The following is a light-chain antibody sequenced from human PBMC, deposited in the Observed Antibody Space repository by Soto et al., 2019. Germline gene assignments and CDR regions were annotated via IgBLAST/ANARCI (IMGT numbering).Light chain of an antibody. CDR1: SSNIGGNS. J-gene: IGLJ1*01. CDR2: DDN. CDR3: GSWDSSLSAYV. V-gene: IGLV1-51*01. Sequence: KVTISCSGSSSNIGGNSVSWYQQLPGTAPKLLIYDDNKRPSGIPDRFSGSKSGTSATLGITGFQTGDEADYYCGSWDSSLSAYVFGTGPKV.